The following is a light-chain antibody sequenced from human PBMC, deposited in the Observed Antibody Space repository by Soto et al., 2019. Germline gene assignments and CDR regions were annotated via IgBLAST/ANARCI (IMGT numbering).Light chain of an antibody. CDR2: EVS. Sequence: QSVLTQPPSASGSPGQSVTISCTGTSSDVGGYNYVSWYQQHPGKAPKLMIYEVSNRPSGVSNRFSGSKSGNTASLTISGLQAEDEADYYCSSYTSSSTYVFGTGTKV. J-gene: IGLJ1*01. CDR1: SSDVGGYNY. V-gene: IGLV2-14*01. CDR3: SSYTSSSTYV.